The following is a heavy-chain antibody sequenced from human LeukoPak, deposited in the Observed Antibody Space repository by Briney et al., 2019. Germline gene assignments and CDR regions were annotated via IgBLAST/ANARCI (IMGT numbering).Heavy chain of an antibody. CDR2: ISIYNGDT. CDR1: GYTFSTFG. V-gene: IGHV1-18*01. Sequence: ASVKVSCKASGYTFSTFGITWVRQAPGQGLEWMGWISIYNGDTHFAQRLQGRVSLTTDTSANTAYMELRSLRSDDTAMYFCARAPREGAFDYWGQGTRVTVSS. CDR3: ARAPREGAFDY. J-gene: IGHJ4*02. D-gene: IGHD3-16*01.